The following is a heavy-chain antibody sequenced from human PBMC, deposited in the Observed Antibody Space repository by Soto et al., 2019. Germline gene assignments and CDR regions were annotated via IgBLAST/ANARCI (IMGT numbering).Heavy chain of an antibody. J-gene: IGHJ4*02. Sequence: EVQLVESGGGLVKPGGSLRLSCXASXXTFTRYXMXWXXQAPGXXLEWVSSISSTTNYIYYGDSMKGRFTISRDNAKNSLYLEMNSLRAEDTAVYYCARESEDLTSNFDYWGQGTLVTVSS. V-gene: IGHV3-21*06. CDR1: XXTFTRYX. CDR2: ISSTTNYI. CDR3: ARESEDLTSNFDY.